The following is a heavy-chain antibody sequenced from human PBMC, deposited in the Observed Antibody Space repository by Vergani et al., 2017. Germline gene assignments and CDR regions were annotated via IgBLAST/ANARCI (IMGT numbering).Heavy chain of an antibody. CDR2: IYHSGST. V-gene: IGHV4-39*01. CDR3: ARHISVVRPSSMTAFDY. CDR1: GGSITSGSYY. Sequence: QVQLQESGPGLVKASETLSLTCTVSGGSITSGSYYWGWIRQPPGKGLEWIGSIYHSGSTYYNPSLKSRVTLSLDTSKKQISLHLTSVTSADTSVYYCARHISVVRPSSMTAFDYWGQGTLVTVSS. J-gene: IGHJ4*02. D-gene: IGHD6-6*01.